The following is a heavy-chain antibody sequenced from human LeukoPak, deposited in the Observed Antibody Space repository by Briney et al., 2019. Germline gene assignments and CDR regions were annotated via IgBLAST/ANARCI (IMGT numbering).Heavy chain of an antibody. CDR3: ARTLYYYDSSDY. CDR2: INPSGGST. CDR1: GYTFTSYY. J-gene: IGHJ4*02. D-gene: IGHD3-22*01. Sequence: ASVKVSCKASGYTFTSYYMHWVRQAPGQGLEWMGIINPSGGSTSYAQKFQGRVTMTRDTSTSTVYMELRSLRSDDTAVYYCARTLYYYDSSDYWGQGTLVTVSS. V-gene: IGHV1-46*01.